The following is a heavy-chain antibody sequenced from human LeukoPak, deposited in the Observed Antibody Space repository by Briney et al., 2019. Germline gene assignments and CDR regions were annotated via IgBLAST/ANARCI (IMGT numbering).Heavy chain of an antibody. CDR3: ARTPPRGLIDY. J-gene: IGHJ4*02. CDR2: INPNSGGT. Sequence: ASVKVSCKASGYTFTGYYMHWVRQAPGEGLEWMGWINPNSGGTKYAQKFQGRVTITRDTSISTAYMELSSLTSEDTAVYYCARTPPRGLIDYWGQGTLVTVSS. D-gene: IGHD3-16*01. CDR1: GYTFTGYY. V-gene: IGHV1-2*02.